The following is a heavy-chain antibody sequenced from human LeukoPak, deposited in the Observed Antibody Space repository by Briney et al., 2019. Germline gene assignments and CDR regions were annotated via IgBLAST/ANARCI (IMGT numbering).Heavy chain of an antibody. J-gene: IGHJ6*03. D-gene: IGHD1-20*01. CDR3: ARAVTGTTGAYYMDV. V-gene: IGHV1-18*01. Sequence: GASVKVSCKASGYTFASYGISWVRQAPGQGLEWMGWISAYNGNTNYAQKLQGRVTMTTDTSTSTAYMELRSLRSDDTAVYYCARAVTGTTGAYYMDVWGKGTTVTVSS. CDR2: ISAYNGNT. CDR1: GYTFASYG.